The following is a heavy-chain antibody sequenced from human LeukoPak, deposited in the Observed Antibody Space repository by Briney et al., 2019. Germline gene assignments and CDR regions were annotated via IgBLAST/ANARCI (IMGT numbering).Heavy chain of an antibody. CDR2: IYYRGST. J-gene: IGHJ4*02. CDR1: GRSRRGYN. Sequence: KSSETLSLTCALYGRSRRGYNWSWIRQPPGRGREGIGEIYYRGSTNYTPSLKSRFTISVDTSKKQLSLKLSSMTAADTAVYCCARLFGSTSCYYDYWGQGNLVTVSS. V-gene: IGHV4-34*01. CDR3: ARLFGSTSCYYDY. D-gene: IGHD2-2*01.